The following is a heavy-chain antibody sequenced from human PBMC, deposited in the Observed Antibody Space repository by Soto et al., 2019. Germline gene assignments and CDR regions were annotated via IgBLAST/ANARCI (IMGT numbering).Heavy chain of an antibody. CDR2: INPNTSAT. Sequence: TFPAVGYIFPFSSLRLLRQATGQGLEWMGWINPNTSATNYAQKFQGRVTMTRDTSLGTAYMELTSLRPDDTALYDCARLTWGSDNSYCMDGWGQGHKVPVSS. J-gene: IGHJ6*02. CDR1: GYIFPFSS. V-gene: IGHV1-2*02. CDR3: ARLTWGSDNSYCMDG. D-gene: IGHD6-25*01.